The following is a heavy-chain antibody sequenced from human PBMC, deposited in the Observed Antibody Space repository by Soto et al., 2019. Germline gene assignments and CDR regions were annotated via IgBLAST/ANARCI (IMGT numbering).Heavy chain of an antibody. V-gene: IGHV3-15*01. Sequence: EVQLVESGGGLVKPGGSLRLSCAASGFTFSNAWMSWVRQAPGKGLEWVGRIKSKTDGGTTDYAAPVKGRFIISRDDSKNTLYLQMNSLKTEDTAVYYCTTGLVRGRGAFDIWGQGTIVTVSS. D-gene: IGHD3-10*01. CDR1: GFTFSNAW. CDR3: TTGLVRGRGAFDI. J-gene: IGHJ3*02. CDR2: IKSKTDGGTT.